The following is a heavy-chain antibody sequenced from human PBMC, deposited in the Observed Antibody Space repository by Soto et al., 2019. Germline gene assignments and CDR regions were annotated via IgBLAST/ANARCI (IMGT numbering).Heavy chain of an antibody. Sequence: SETLSLTCAVSSGSISSSNWWSWVRQPPGKGLEWIGEIYHSGSTNYNPSLKSRVTISVDKSKNQFSLKLSSVTAADTAVYYCASGALSSRSYYFDYWGQGTLVTVSS. V-gene: IGHV4-4*02. CDR2: IYHSGST. D-gene: IGHD6-13*01. CDR3: ASGALSSRSYYFDY. CDR1: SGSISSSNW. J-gene: IGHJ4*02.